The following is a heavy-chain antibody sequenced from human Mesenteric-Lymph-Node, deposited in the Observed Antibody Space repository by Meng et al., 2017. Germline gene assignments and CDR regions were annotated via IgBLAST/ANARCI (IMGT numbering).Heavy chain of an antibody. D-gene: IGHD3-22*01. V-gene: IGHV4-31*01. J-gene: IGHJ4*02. CDR2: IYSSGST. Sequence: LRLSCTVSGGSIGSGGYYWTWIRQHPGKGLEWIGYIYSSGSTYYNPSLKSLVTISLDTSKNQFSLSLNSVTAADTAVYYCARAGPSGYYDSSGYYYRGYFDYWGQGTLVTVSS. CDR3: ARAGPSGYYDSSGYYYRGYFDY. CDR1: GGSIGSGGYY.